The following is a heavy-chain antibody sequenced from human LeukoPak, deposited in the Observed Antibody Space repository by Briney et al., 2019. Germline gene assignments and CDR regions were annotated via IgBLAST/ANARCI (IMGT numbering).Heavy chain of an antibody. CDR2: IKQDGSEK. D-gene: IGHD3-22*01. CDR3: ARNFYETTGFYYDAFDI. Sequence: GGSLRLSCAASGFTFSSYWMSWVRQAPGKGLEWVANIKQDGSEKYYVDSVKGRFTISRDNSRNSLYLQMNSLRVEDTAVYYCARNFYETTGFYYDAFDIWGQGTAVTVSS. V-gene: IGHV3-7*01. CDR1: GFTFSSYW. J-gene: IGHJ3*02.